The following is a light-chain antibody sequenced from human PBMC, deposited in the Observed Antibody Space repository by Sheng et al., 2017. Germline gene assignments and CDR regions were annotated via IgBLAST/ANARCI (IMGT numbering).Light chain of an antibody. V-gene: IGKV3D-20*02. CDR2: GAS. CDR1: QSVSSGY. J-gene: IGKJ4*01. CDR3: QQRSNWLT. Sequence: EIVLTQSPGTLSLSPGERATLSCRASQSVSSGYLAWYQQKPGQAPRLLIYGASSRTTGIPDRFSGSGSGTDFTLTISRLEPEDFAVYYCQQRSNWLTFGGGTKVEIK.